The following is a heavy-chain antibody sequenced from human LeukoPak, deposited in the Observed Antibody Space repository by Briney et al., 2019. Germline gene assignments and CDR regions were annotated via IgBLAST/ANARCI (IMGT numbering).Heavy chain of an antibody. CDR1: GFTFTSYR. J-gene: IGHJ4*02. V-gene: IGHV5-51*01. CDR3: ARQKQWLEVHFDY. Sequence: GESLKISCKGFGFTFTSYRIGWVRQMPGKGLEWMGIIYPGDSDTRYSPSFQGQVTISADKSISTAYLQWSSLKASDTAMYYCARQKQWLEVHFDYWGQGTLVTVSS. D-gene: IGHD6-19*01. CDR2: IYPGDSDT.